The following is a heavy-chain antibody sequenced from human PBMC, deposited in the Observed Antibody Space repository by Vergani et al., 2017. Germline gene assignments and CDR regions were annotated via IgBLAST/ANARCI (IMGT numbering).Heavy chain of an antibody. Sequence: QVQLVQSGAEVKKPGSSVKVSCKASGGTFSSYTISWVRQAPGQGLEWMGRIIPILGIANYAQKFQGRVTITADKSTSTAYMELSSLRSEDTAVYYCARQGYCSSTSCYGYYYYYGMDVWGQATTVTVSS. CDR2: IIPILGIA. V-gene: IGHV1-69*02. CDR1: GGTFSSYT. CDR3: ARQGYCSSTSCYGYYYYYGMDV. J-gene: IGHJ6*02. D-gene: IGHD2-2*01.